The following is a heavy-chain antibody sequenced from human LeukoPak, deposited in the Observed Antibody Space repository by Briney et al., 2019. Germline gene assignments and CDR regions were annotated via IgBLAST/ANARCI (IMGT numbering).Heavy chain of an antibody. CDR3: ARAYYGGNPDY. J-gene: IGHJ4*02. CDR1: GGSVSSGIFF. CDR2: IYYSGST. Sequence: SETLSLTCTVSGGSVSSGIFFWSWIRQPPGKGLEWIGYIYYSGSTNYNPSLKSRVTISVDTSKNQFSLKLSSVTAADTAVYYCARAYYGGNPDYWGQGTLVTVSS. V-gene: IGHV4-61*01. D-gene: IGHD4-23*01.